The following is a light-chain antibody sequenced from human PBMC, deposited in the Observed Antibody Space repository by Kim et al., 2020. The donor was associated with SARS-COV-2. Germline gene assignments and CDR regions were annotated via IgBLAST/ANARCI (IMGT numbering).Light chain of an antibody. V-gene: IGLV4-69*02. Sequence: ASVKLTCTLNSGHSRYTIAWHQQQPEKGPRYLMKLNSDGSHTKGDGITDRFSGSSSGAERYLTISSLQSEDEADYYCQTWDTGIQVFGGGTKLTVL. J-gene: IGLJ3*02. CDR2: LNSDGSH. CDR3: QTWDTGIQV. CDR1: SGHSRYT.